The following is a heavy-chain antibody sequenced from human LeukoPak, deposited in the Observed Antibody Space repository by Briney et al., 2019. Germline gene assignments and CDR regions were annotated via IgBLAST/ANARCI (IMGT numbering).Heavy chain of an antibody. J-gene: IGHJ4*02. CDR2: IYSGGNT. V-gene: IGHV3-53*01. D-gene: IGHD4-17*01. CDR3: ARRAGEYSHPYDY. Sequence: GGALRLSCTVSGFTLSINSMSWVRQAPGKGLEGVSFIYSGGNTHYSDSAKGLFTISRDNSKNTLYLQMNSLRAEHTAAYYCARRAGEYSHPYDYWGQGTLVTVSS. CDR1: GFTLSINS.